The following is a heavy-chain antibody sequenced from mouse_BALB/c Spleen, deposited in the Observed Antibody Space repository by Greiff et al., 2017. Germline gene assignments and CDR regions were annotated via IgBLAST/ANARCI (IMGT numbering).Heavy chain of an antibody. CDR1: GFNIKDTY. D-gene: IGHD1-1*01. CDR2: IDPANGNT. V-gene: IGHV14-3*02. J-gene: IGHJ1*01. Sequence: EVKVEESGAELVKPGASVKLSCTASGFNIKDTYMHWVKQRPEQGLEWIGRIDPANGNTKYDPKFQGKATITADTSSNTAYLQLSSLTSEDTAVYDCARDGSSYGYFDVWGAGTTVTVSS. CDR3: ARDGSSYGYFDV.